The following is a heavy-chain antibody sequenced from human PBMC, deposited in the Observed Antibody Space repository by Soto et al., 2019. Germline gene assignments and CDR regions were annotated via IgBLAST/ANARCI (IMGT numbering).Heavy chain of an antibody. CDR2: ISSSGSTI. J-gene: IGHJ3*02. Sequence: GGSLRLSCAASGFTFSDYYMSWIRQAPGKGLEWVSYISSSGSTIYYADSVKGRFTISRDNAKNSLYLQMNSLRAEDTAVYYCARDDCSGGSCYGGSAFDIWGQGTMVTVSS. CDR3: ARDDCSGGSCYGGSAFDI. V-gene: IGHV3-11*01. D-gene: IGHD2-15*01. CDR1: GFTFSDYY.